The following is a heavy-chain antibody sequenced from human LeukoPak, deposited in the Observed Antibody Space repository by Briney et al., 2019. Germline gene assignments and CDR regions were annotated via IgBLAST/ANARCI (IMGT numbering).Heavy chain of an antibody. CDR2: INPNSGGT. V-gene: IGHV1-2*02. CDR3: ARELRTSTYYFDY. J-gene: IGHJ4*02. D-gene: IGHD5/OR15-5a*01. CDR1: GYTFTGYY. Sequence: GASVKVSCKASGYTFTGYYMHWVRQAPGQGLEWMGWINPNSGGTNYAQKFQGRVTMTRDTSISTAYMELSRLRSDDTAVYYCARELRTSTYYFDYWGQGTLVTVSS.